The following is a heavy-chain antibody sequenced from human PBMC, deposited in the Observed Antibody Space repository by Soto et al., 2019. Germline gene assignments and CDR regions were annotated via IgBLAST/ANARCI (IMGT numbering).Heavy chain of an antibody. CDR2: IIPIFGTA. Sequence: QVQLVQSGAEVKKPGSSVKVSCKASGGTFSSYAISWVRQAPGQGLEWMGGIIPIFGTANYAQKFQGRVTINADESKSTAYMEVSSLRSEDTAVYYCAREGGSGNYRYYAMDVWGQGTTVTVSS. CDR3: AREGGSGNYRYYAMDV. D-gene: IGHD3-10*01. V-gene: IGHV1-69*12. J-gene: IGHJ6*02. CDR1: GGTFSSYA.